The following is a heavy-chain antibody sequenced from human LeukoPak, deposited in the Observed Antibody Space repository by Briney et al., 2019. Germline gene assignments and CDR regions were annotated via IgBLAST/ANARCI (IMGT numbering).Heavy chain of an antibody. V-gene: IGHV1-2*02. CDR3: VRESRGILNYFDF. CDR2: INPDNGGP. J-gene: IGHJ4*02. CDR1: GYTFTDYY. Sequence: ASVKVSCKTSGYTFTDYYMHWVRQAPGQGLEWMGWINPDNGGPNYAQKFQGRVTMTRDTSITTAYMELSWLRSDDTAVYYCVRESRGILNYFDFWGQGTLVTVSS. D-gene: IGHD3-22*01.